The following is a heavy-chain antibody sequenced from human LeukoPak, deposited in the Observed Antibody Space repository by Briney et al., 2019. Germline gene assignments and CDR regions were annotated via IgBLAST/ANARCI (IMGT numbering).Heavy chain of an antibody. D-gene: IGHD6-19*01. Sequence: ASVKVSCKVSGYTLTELSMHWVRQAPGKGLEWMGGFDPEDGETIYAQKFQGRVTMTEDTSTDTAYMELGSLRSEDTAVYYCATGEAAVAGTRWDYYYGMDVWGQGTTVTVSS. V-gene: IGHV1-24*01. J-gene: IGHJ6*02. CDR2: FDPEDGET. CDR3: ATGEAAVAGTRWDYYYGMDV. CDR1: GYTLTELS.